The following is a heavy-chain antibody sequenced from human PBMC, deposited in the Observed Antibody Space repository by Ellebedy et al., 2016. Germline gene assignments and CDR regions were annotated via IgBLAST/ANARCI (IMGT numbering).Heavy chain of an antibody. CDR1: GFTFSSYA. J-gene: IGHJ6*02. CDR3: HVYYDSSGYYSHYYYYGMDV. CDR2: ISYDGSNK. V-gene: IGHV3-30-3*01. Sequence: GGSLRLSCAASGFTFSSYAMHWVRQAPGKGLEWVAVISYDGSNKYYADSVKGRFTISRDNSKNTLYLQMNSLRAEDTAVYYCHVYYDSSGYYSHYYYYGMDVWGQGTTVTVSS. D-gene: IGHD3-22*01.